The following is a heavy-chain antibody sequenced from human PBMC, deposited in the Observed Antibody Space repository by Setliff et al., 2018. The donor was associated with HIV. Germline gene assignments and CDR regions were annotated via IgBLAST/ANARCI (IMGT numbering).Heavy chain of an antibody. CDR1: GDSINSGNYY. D-gene: IGHD3-10*01. CDR3: ATSPAGEVLGSRPFYFDY. Sequence: PSETLSLTCTVSGDSINSGNYYWSWIRQHPGKGLEWIGYIDYSRSTYYSPSLKSRVTISEDTSKNQFSLKMISVTAADTAVYYCATSPAGEVLGSRPFYFDYWGQGTLVTVSS. V-gene: IGHV4-31*03. J-gene: IGHJ4*02. CDR2: IDYSRST.